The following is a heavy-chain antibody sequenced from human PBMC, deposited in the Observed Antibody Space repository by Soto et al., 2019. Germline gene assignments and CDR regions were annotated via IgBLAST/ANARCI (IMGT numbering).Heavy chain of an antibody. CDR1: EFSFSEYS. CDR2: ISGDTATT. D-gene: IGHD3-22*01. J-gene: IGHJ6*04. CDR3: AKTLKQWLLQGSGLDV. Sequence: LRLSCAASEFSFSEYSMTWVRQAQGNGLQWVSAISGDTATTHYADSVKGRFTISRDNSRDTLYLQMNSLRVEDTAIYYCAKTLKQWLLQGSGLDVWGDVSPLAVSS. V-gene: IGHV3-23*01.